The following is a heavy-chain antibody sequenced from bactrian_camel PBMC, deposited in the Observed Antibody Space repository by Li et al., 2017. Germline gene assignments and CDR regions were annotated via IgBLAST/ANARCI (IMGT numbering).Heavy chain of an antibody. V-gene: IGHV3S53*01. J-gene: IGHJ4*01. CDR3: VGPPNDY. CDR1: GYISSRHC. Sequence: HVQLVESGGGLVQPGGSLRLSCTHSGYISSRHCMGWFRQAPGKAREGIAGIRRDGDEYYAGSVKGRFTISRDNATNTVYLQMNSLKAEDTAMYYCVGPPNDYWGQGTQVTVS. CDR2: IRRDGDE.